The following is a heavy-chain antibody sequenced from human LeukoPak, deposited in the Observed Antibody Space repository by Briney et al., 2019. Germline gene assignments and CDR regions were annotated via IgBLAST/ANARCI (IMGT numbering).Heavy chain of an antibody. D-gene: IGHD3-22*01. CDR1: GFTFSSYG. Sequence: GGSLRLSCAASGFTFSSYGMHWVRQAPGKGLEWVAFIRYDGSNKYYADSVKGRFTISRDNSKNPLYLQMNSLRAEDTAVYYCAKDSSSGSSGSFRDYWGQGTLVTVSS. J-gene: IGHJ4*02. V-gene: IGHV3-30*02. CDR3: AKDSSSGSSGSFRDY. CDR2: IRYDGSNK.